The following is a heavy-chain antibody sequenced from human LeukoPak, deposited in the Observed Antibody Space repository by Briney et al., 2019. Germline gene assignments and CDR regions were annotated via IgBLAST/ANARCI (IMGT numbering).Heavy chain of an antibody. D-gene: IGHD2-2*01. Sequence: GASVKVSCKASGYTFTSYGISWVRQAPGQGLEWMGWISAYNGNTNYAQKLQGRVTMTTDTSTSTAYMELRSLRSDDTAVYYCVRYCSSTXXXQXYYYGMDVWGQGTTVT. J-gene: IGHJ6*02. CDR2: ISAYNGNT. CDR3: VRYCSSTXXXQXYYYGMDV. CDR1: GYTFTSYG. V-gene: IGHV1-18*01.